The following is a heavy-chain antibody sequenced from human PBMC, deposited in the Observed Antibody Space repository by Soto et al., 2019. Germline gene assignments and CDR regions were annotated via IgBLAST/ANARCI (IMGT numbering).Heavy chain of an antibody. Sequence: QVPLQQWGAGLLKPSETLSLICAVYGGSFSDHYWSCVRQPPGKGLAWIGEVNHRGSANYNPSLKRRVSMAAHTSNNHFSLRLISVTDADAAVYYCARGIAGKLMVQRDAHDKYHCDSWVQGSLVTVAS. CDR1: GGSFSDHY. D-gene: IGHD2-8*01. CDR3: ARGIAGKLMVQRDAHDKYHCDS. V-gene: IGHV4-34*02. CDR2: VNHRGSA. J-gene: IGHJ4*02.